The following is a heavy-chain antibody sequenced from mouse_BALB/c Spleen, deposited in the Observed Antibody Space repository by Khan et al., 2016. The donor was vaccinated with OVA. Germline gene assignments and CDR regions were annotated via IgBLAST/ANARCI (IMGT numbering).Heavy chain of an antibody. CDR2: ISSGGSYT. Sequence: EVELVESGGGLVKPGVSLKLSCAASGFTFSNYAMSWVRQTPEKRLEWVATISSGGSYTYYPDSVKGRFTISRDNDKNTLYLQMSSLRSEDTAMYYCARVAWGYFDYWGQGTTLTVSS. V-gene: IGHV5-9-3*01. CDR1: GFTFSNYA. J-gene: IGHJ2*01. CDR3: ARVAWGYFDY.